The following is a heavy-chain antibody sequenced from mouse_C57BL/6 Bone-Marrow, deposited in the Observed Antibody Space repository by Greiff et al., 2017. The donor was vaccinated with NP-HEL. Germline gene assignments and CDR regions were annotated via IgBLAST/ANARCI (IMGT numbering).Heavy chain of an antibody. CDR2: ISNGGGST. J-gene: IGHJ3*01. Sequence: EVQGVESGGGLVQPGGSLKLSCAASGFTFSDYYMYWVRQTPEKRLEWVAYISNGGGSTYYPDTVKGRFTISRDNAKNTLYLQMSRLKSEDTAMYYCASHGGWFAYWGQGTLVTVSA. D-gene: IGHD1-1*02. CDR1: GFTFSDYY. V-gene: IGHV5-12*01. CDR3: ASHGGWFAY.